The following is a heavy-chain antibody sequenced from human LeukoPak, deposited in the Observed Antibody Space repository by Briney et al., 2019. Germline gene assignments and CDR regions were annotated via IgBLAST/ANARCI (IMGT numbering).Heavy chain of an antibody. CDR2: IYYSGST. Sequence: SETLSLTCTVSGGSISSSSYYWGWIRQPPGKGLEWIGYIYYSGSTNYNPSLKSRVTMSVDTSKNQFSLKLGSVTAADTAVYYCARGDCSSTSCYFGYYYMDVWGKGTTVTVSS. V-gene: IGHV4-61*05. CDR1: GGSISSSSYY. CDR3: ARGDCSSTSCYFGYYYMDV. D-gene: IGHD2-2*01. J-gene: IGHJ6*03.